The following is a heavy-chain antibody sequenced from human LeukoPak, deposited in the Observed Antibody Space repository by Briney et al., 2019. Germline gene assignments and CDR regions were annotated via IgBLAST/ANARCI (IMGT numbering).Heavy chain of an antibody. CDR3: TTAPSGYAYMNGWHLDY. CDR2: IKSKTDGETT. V-gene: IGHV3-15*01. CDR1: GFTFNYAW. D-gene: IGHD5-18*01. J-gene: IGHJ4*02. Sequence: GGSLRLSCAASGFTFNYAWMSWVRQAPGKGLEWVCRIKSKTDGETTDYAAPVKGRFTISRDDSKNTLYLQMNSLKTEDTALYYCTTAPSGYAYMNGWHLDYWGQGALVTVSS.